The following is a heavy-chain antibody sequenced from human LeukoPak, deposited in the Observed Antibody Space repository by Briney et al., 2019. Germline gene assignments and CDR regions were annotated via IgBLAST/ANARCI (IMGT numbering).Heavy chain of an antibody. Sequence: ASVKVSCKASGYTFTSCGISWVRQAPGQGLEWMGWISAYNGNTNYAQKLQGRVTMTTDTSTSTAYMELRSLRSDDTAVYYCAREGSSSWSVGWFDPWGQGTLVTVSS. V-gene: IGHV1-18*01. CDR3: AREGSSSWSVGWFDP. J-gene: IGHJ5*02. CDR1: GYTFTSCG. D-gene: IGHD6-13*01. CDR2: ISAYNGNT.